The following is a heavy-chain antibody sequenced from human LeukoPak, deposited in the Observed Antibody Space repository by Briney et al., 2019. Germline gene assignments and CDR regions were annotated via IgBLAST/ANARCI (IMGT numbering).Heavy chain of an antibody. CDR1: GGSFSGYY. J-gene: IGHJ6*03. CDR2: INHSGST. D-gene: IGHD1-7*01. V-gene: IGHV4-34*01. Sequence: SETLSLTCAVYGGSFSGYYWSWIRQPPGKGLEWIGEINHSGSTNYNPSLKSRVTTSVDTSKNQFSLKLSSVTAADTAVYYCARYRTYYYYYMDVWGKGTTVTVSS. CDR3: ARYRTYYYYYMDV.